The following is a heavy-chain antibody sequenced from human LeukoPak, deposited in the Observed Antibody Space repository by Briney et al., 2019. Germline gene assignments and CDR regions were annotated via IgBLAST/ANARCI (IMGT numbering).Heavy chain of an antibody. CDR2: IIPILGIA. Sequence: EASVKVSCKASGGTFSSYTISWVRQAPGQGLEWMGRIIPILGIANYAQKFQGRVTITADKSTSTAYMELSSLRSEDTAVYYCARDESDIVVVPAASRGAINWFDPWAQGTLVTVSS. CDR1: GGTFSSYT. V-gene: IGHV1-69*04. J-gene: IGHJ5*02. D-gene: IGHD2-2*01. CDR3: ARDESDIVVVPAASRGAINWFDP.